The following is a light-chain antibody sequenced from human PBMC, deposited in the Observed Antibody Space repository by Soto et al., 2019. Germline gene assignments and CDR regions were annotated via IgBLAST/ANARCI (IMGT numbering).Light chain of an antibody. CDR3: QQYNNWPYT. V-gene: IGKV3D-15*01. Sequence: MVMTQSPATLSVSPGARATLSCRASQSVSTKLAWYQQKPGQAPRLLIYGASTRATGIPARFSGSGSGTDFTLTISSLQSEDFAVYYCQQYNNWPYTFGPGTRVDIK. J-gene: IGKJ3*01. CDR2: GAS. CDR1: QSVSTK.